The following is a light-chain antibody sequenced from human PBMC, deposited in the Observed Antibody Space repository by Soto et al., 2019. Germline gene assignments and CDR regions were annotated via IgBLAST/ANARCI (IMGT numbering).Light chain of an antibody. V-gene: IGKV3-20*01. CDR3: QQYGSSQWT. CDR1: QSVSSSY. Sequence: EIVLTQSPGTLSLSPGERATLSCRASQSVSSSYLAWYQQKPGQAPRPLIYGASSRAIGITDRFSGSGSGTDLPLTISRLEPEDFAVYYCQQYGSSQWTFGQGTKVEIK. CDR2: GAS. J-gene: IGKJ1*01.